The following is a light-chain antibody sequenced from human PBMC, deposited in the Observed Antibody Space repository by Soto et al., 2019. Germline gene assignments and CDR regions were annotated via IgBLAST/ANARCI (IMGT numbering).Light chain of an antibody. CDR1: QSVRSY. V-gene: IGKV3-11*01. CDR3: QQRTNWPAST. CDR2: DAS. Sequence: EIVLTQSPATLSLSLGERATLSCRASQSVRSYLAWYQQRPGQAPRLLIHDASSRATGIPARFSGSGSVTDFTLTISSLQPEDFAVYYCQQRTNWPASTYGQGTRLEI. J-gene: IGKJ5*01.